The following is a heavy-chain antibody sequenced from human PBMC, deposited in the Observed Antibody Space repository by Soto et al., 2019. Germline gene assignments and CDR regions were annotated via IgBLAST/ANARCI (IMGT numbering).Heavy chain of an antibody. CDR1: GGTFGSSA. CDR2: IIPIFATP. J-gene: IGHJ6*02. D-gene: IGHD3-3*01. Sequence: QVQLVQSGSEVKRPGSSVKLSCRASGGTFGSSAFNWVRQAPGQGLEWMGAIIPIFATPDYAQKFQGRVTITANESTRTAYMELSSLRSDDTAIYFCARDAPSFSSYGVISHHYGMDLWGQGTTVAVTS. V-gene: IGHV1-69*01. CDR3: ARDAPSFSSYGVISHHYGMDL.